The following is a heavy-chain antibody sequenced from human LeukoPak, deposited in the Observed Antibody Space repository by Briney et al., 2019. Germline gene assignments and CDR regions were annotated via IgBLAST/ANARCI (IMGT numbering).Heavy chain of an antibody. Sequence: PGGSLRLSCAASGFTFSSYEMNWVRQAPGKGLEWVSYISTSGSTIYYADSVKGRFTISRDNAKNSLYLQMNSLRAEDTAVYYCARLGYGSGNYGWFDPWGQGTLVTVSS. V-gene: IGHV3-48*03. D-gene: IGHD3-10*01. CDR3: ARLGYGSGNYGWFDP. CDR2: ISTSGSTI. CDR1: GFTFSSYE. J-gene: IGHJ5*02.